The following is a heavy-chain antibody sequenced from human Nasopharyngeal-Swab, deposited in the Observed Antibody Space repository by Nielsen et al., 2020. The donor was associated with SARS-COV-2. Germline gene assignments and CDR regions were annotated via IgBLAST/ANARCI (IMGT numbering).Heavy chain of an antibody. V-gene: IGHV3-7*01. D-gene: IGHD6-13*01. Sequence: ESLKTSCAASGFTFSSYWMSWVRQAPGKGLEWVANIKQDGSEKYYVDSVKGRFTISRDNAKNSLYLQMNSLRAEDTAVYYCARVESSSWYFQHWGQGTLVTVPS. CDR2: IKQDGSEK. CDR3: ARVESSSWYFQH. J-gene: IGHJ1*01. CDR1: GFTFSSYW.